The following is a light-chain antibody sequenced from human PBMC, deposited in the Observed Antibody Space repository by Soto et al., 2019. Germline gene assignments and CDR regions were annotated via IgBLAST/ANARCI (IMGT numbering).Light chain of an antibody. V-gene: IGLV2-14*01. J-gene: IGLJ1*01. CDR3: SSYTSSTFYV. CDR1: SSDVGGYNY. Sequence: QSVLTQPASVSGSPGQSITISCTGTSSDVGGYNYVSWYQQHPGKDPKLMIYEVSNRPSGVSNRSSGSKSGNTASLTISELQAEDEADYYCSSYTSSTFYVFGTGTKVTV. CDR2: EVS.